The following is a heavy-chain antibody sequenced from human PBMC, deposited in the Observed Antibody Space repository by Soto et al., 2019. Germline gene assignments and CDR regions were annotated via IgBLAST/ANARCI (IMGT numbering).Heavy chain of an antibody. D-gene: IGHD5-12*01. J-gene: IGHJ4*02. CDR2: IKQDGSEK. CDR1: GFTFSSYW. CDR3: ARDRANIVATTTGTYFDY. Sequence: GGSLRLSCAASGFTFSSYWMSWVRQAPGKGLEWVANIKQDGSEKYYVDSVKGRFTISRDNAKNSLYLQMNSLRAEDTAVYYCARDRANIVATTTGTYFDYWGQGTLVTVSS. V-gene: IGHV3-7*01.